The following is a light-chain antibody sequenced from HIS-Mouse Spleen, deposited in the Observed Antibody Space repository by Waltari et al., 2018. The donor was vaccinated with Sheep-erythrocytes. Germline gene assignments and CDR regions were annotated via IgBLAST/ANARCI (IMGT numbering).Light chain of an antibody. Sequence: QSALTQPASVSGSPGQSITIPCTGTRSDVGGYNFVPWYQQHPGKAPKLMIYEVSNRPSGVSNRFSGSKSGNTASLTISGLQAEDEADYYCSSYTSSSTQVFGGGTKLTVL. CDR2: EVS. J-gene: IGLJ2*01. CDR1: RSDVGGYNF. CDR3: SSYTSSSTQV. V-gene: IGLV2-14*01.